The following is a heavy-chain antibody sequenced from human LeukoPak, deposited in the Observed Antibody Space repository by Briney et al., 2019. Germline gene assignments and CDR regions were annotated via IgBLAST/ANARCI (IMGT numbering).Heavy chain of an antibody. CDR2: ISWNSGSI. CDR3: ATEMEWELLAWYFDL. J-gene: IGHJ2*01. V-gene: IGHV3-9*01. D-gene: IGHD1-26*01. Sequence: PGGSLRLSCEASGFTFSSYGMHWVRQAPGKGLEWVSGISWNSGSIGYADSVKGRFTISRDNAKNSPYLQMNRLRAEDTALYYCATEMEWELLAWYFDLWGRGTLVTVYS. CDR1: GFTFSSYG.